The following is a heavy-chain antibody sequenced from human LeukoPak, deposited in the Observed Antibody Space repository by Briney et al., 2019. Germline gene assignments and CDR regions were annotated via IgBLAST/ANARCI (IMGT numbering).Heavy chain of an antibody. CDR2: INANSGGT. D-gene: IGHD2-2*01. J-gene: IGHJ3*02. CDR1: GDTFTRYY. V-gene: IGHV1-2*02. Sequence: GSVKGSCKGSGDTFTRYYMHWVRQAPGKGGEWRGGINANSGGTNYAQKFQGRVTMPRDTSLSTAYMELSRLRSDDTAVYYCAKYCSSTSCPLGAFDIWGQGTLVTVSS. CDR3: AKYCSSTSCPLGAFDI.